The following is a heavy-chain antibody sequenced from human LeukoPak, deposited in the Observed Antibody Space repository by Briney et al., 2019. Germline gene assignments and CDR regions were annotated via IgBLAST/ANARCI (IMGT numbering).Heavy chain of an antibody. CDR3: ARGRRGIAAAGTTIPEY. J-gene: IGHJ4*02. CDR1: GGSFSGYY. V-gene: IGHV4-34*01. D-gene: IGHD6-13*01. Sequence: SETLSLTCAVYGGSFSGYYWSWIRQPPGKGLEWIGEINHSGSTNYNPSLKSRVTISVDTSKNQFSLKLSSVTAADTAVYYCARGRRGIAAAGTTIPEYWGQGTLVTVSS. CDR2: INHSGST.